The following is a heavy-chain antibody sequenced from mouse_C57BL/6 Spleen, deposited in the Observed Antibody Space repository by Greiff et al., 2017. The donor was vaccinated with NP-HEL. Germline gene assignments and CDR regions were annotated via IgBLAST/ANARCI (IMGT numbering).Heavy chain of an antibody. CDR3: ARSDVYYYGSSYS. Sequence: EVQLQQSGPELVKPGASVKISCKASGYTFTDYYMNWVKQSHGKSLEWIGDINPNNGGTSYNQKFKGKATLTVDKSSSTAYMELRSLTSEDSAVYYCARSDVYYYGSSYSWGQGTTLTVSS. D-gene: IGHD1-1*01. CDR2: INPNNGGT. J-gene: IGHJ2*01. CDR1: GYTFTDYY. V-gene: IGHV1-26*01.